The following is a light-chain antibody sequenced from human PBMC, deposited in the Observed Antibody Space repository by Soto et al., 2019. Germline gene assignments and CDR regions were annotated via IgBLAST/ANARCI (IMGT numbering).Light chain of an antibody. V-gene: IGLV2-14*01. CDR3: CSYTSNITPYV. CDR1: SSDIGGLND. J-gene: IGLJ1*01. CDR2: GVS. Sequence: QSVLTQPASVSGSPGQSITISCTGTSSDIGGLNDVSWYQQHPGKAPKLLIYGVSNRPSGVSYRFTASKSGNTASLTISGLQAEDESDYYCCSYTSNITPYVFGTGTKLTVL.